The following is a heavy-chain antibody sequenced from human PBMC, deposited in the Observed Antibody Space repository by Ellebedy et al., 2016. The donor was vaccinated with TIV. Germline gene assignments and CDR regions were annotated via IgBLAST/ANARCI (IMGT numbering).Heavy chain of an antibody. V-gene: IGHV3-30*07. J-gene: IGHJ1*01. CDR1: GFTFNTYA. CDR2: IGNTGTAR. CDR3: AKNSLGTLVTP. D-gene: IGHD4-23*01. Sequence: GESLKISCGASGFTFNTYAMHWVRQAPGKGLHWVAVIGNTGTARFYADSVKGRFTISRDNSKDTLDLQMNGLRADDTAIYYCAKNSLGTLVTPWGQGTLVTVSS.